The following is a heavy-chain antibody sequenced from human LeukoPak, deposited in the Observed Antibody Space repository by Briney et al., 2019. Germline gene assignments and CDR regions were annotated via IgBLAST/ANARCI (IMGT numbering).Heavy chain of an antibody. CDR3: ARLDILTGYSFDY. CDR2: IYDSGSS. J-gene: IGHJ4*02. CDR1: GASMRSYY. V-gene: IGHV4-59*08. Sequence: LETLSLTCTVSGASMRSYYWNWVRQPPGKGLEWIGYIYDSGSSNYNPSLKSRVTISADTSKNQFSLKLTSVTAADTAVYYCARLDILTGYSFDYWGQGTLVTVSS. D-gene: IGHD3-9*01.